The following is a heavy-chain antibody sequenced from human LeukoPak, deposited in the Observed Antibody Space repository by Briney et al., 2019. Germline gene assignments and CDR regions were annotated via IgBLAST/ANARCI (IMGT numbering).Heavy chain of an antibody. CDR2: ISSSGSTI. V-gene: IGHV3-48*03. Sequence: GGSLRLSCAASGFTFSSYEMNWVRQAPGKGLGWVSYISSSGSTIYYADSVKGRFTISRDNAKNSLYLQMNSLRAEDTAVYYCAGAQVTNDPLDYWGQGTLVTVSS. D-gene: IGHD3-16*01. CDR1: GFTFSSYE. CDR3: AGAQVTNDPLDY. J-gene: IGHJ4*02.